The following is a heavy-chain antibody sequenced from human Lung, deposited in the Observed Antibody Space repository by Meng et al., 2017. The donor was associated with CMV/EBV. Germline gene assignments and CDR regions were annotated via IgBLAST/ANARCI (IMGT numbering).Heavy chain of an antibody. CDR3: AKDRGATNRYGMDV. CDR2: ISWNSGSI. Sequence: SLKISCAASGFTFGDYAMHWVRQAPGKGLEWVSGISWNSGSIGYADSVKGRFTISRDNAKNSLYLQMNSLRAEDTALYYCAKDRGATNRYGMDVWGQGXTVTV. CDR1: GFTFGDYA. J-gene: IGHJ6*02. V-gene: IGHV3-9*01. D-gene: IGHD1-26*01.